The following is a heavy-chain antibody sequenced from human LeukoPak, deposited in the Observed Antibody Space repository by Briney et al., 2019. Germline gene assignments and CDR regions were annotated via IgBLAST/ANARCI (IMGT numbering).Heavy chain of an antibody. CDR1: GFSFSDSS. Sequence: GGSLRLSCATSGFSFSDSSMAWARQAPGKGLEWVSSISGNSYWIYYAGPVKDRFTISQDNARNSLYLEMERLSADDTAVYYCARGSILGATGYDRGQGTLVTVSS. V-gene: IGHV3-21*01. CDR3: ARGSILGATGYD. CDR2: ISGNSYWI. D-gene: IGHD1-26*01. J-gene: IGHJ4*02.